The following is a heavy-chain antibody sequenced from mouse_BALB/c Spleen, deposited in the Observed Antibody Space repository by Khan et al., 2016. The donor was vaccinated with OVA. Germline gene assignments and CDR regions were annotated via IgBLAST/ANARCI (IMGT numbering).Heavy chain of an antibody. Sequence: EVQLQQSGPELVKPGASVKISCKASGYTFTDYNMHWVKQSHGKSPEWIGYIYPYNGGTGYNQKFKSKATLTVDNSSRTAYMELRSLTSEDSAVYYCARSRGPGYDYCFDYWGQGTTLTVSS. D-gene: IGHD2-4*01. CDR3: ARSRGPGYDYCFDY. CDR1: GYTFTDYN. V-gene: IGHV1S29*02. CDR2: IYPYNGGT. J-gene: IGHJ2*01.